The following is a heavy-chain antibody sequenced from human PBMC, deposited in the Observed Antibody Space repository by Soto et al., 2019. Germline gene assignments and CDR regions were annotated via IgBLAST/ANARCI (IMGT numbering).Heavy chain of an antibody. CDR3: AKDSTVVVTAIGSWYFDL. CDR1: GFTFSSYG. CDR2: ISYDGSNK. V-gene: IGHV3-30*18. J-gene: IGHJ2*01. D-gene: IGHD2-21*02. Sequence: PGVSLRLSCAASGFTFSSYGMHWVRQAPGKGLEWVAVISYDGSNKYYADPVKGRFTISRDNSKNTLYLQMNSLRAEDTAVYYCAKDSTVVVTAIGSWYFDLRGRGTLVTVSS.